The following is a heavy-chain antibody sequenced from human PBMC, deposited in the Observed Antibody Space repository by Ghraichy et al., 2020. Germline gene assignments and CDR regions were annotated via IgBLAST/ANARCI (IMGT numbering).Heavy chain of an antibody. V-gene: IGHV1-3*01. J-gene: IGHJ4*02. CDR1: GYTFTSYA. CDR2: INAGNGNT. CDR3: ARLRTRYSSSWYGDAWAFDY. D-gene: IGHD6-13*01. Sequence: ASVKVSCKASGYTFTSYAMHWVRQAPGQRLEWMGWINAGNGNTKYSQKFQGRVTITRDTSASTAYMELSSLRSEDTAVYYCARLRTRYSSSWYGDAWAFDYWGQGTLVTVSS.